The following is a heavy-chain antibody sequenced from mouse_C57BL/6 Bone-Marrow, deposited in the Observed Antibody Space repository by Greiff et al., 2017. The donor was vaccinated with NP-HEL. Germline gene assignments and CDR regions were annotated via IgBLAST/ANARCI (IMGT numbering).Heavy chain of an antibody. CDR1: GYTFTSYW. CDR2: IYPGNSDT. D-gene: IGHD1-1*01. CDR3: TGGTTVVRYFDV. V-gene: IGHV1-5*01. J-gene: IGHJ1*03. Sequence: EVQLQQSGTVLARPGASVKMSCKTSGYTFTSYWMHWVKQRPGQGLEWIGAIYPGNSDTSYNQKFKGKAKLTAVTSASTAYMELSSLTNEDSAVYYCTGGTTVVRYFDVWGTGTTVTVSS.